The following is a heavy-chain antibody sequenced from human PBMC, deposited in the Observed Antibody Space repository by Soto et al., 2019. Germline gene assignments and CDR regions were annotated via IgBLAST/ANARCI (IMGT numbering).Heavy chain of an antibody. CDR3: ARRRVGFDCSGGSCYSSYYYYGMDV. CDR1: GYTFTSYG. D-gene: IGHD2-15*01. Sequence: QVQLVQSGAEVKKPGASVKVSCKASGYTFTSYGISWVRQAPGQGLEWMGWISAYNGNTNYAQKLQGRVTMTTDTSTSTAYMELRSLRSDDTAVYYCARRRVGFDCSGGSCYSSYYYYGMDVWGQGTTVTVSS. V-gene: IGHV1-18*01. CDR2: ISAYNGNT. J-gene: IGHJ6*02.